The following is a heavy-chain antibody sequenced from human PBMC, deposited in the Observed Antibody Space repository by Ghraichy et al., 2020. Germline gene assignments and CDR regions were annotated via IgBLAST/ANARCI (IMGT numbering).Heavy chain of an antibody. Sequence: GESLNISCVASGFTFSDHYTSWIRQAPGRGLEWVSYISSSGDTMYVDSVKGRFTISRDNAKSSLYLQMNSLRAEDTAVYYCARGQSSYSYGFPIDYWGQGTLVTVSS. D-gene: IGHD5-18*01. J-gene: IGHJ4*02. CDR2: ISSSGDTM. V-gene: IGHV3-11*01. CDR3: ARGQSSYSYGFPIDY. CDR1: GFTFSDHY.